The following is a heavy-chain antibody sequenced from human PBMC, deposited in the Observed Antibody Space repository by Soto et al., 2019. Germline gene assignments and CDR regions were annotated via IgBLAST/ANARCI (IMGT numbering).Heavy chain of an antibody. CDR1: GFTFSSHW. J-gene: IGHJ4*02. D-gene: IGHD3-16*02. V-gene: IGHV3-74*01. CDR3: LSQEDWGSYRYSY. CDR2: TNPSERSA. Sequence: EVQLVESGGGLVQPGESLRLSCAASGFTFSSHWMHWVRQGPGKGLVWVSRTNPSERSASYADAVKGRFTISRDNAKSTLYLQMNSLRAEDTAVYYCLSQEDWGSYRYSYWGQGTLVTVSS.